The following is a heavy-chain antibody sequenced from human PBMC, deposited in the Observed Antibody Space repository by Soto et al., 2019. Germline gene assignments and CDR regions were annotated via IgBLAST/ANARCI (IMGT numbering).Heavy chain of an antibody. J-gene: IGHJ4*02. D-gene: IGHD3-16*02. CDR1: GGSFSGYY. CDR2: INHSGST. Sequence: SETLSLTCAVYGGSFSGYYWSWIRQPPGKGLEWIGEINHSGSTNYNPSLKSRVTISVDTSKNQFSLKLSSVTAADTAVYYCARGKIYDYVWGSYRYQFDYWGQGTVVTVSS. CDR3: ARGKIYDYVWGSYRYQFDY. V-gene: IGHV4-34*01.